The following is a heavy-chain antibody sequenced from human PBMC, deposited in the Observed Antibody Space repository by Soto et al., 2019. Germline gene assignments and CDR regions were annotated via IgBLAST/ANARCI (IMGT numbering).Heavy chain of an antibody. CDR2: IIPILGIA. CDR3: ARDLEMATMKGYYYYGMDV. J-gene: IGHJ6*02. CDR1: GGTFSSYT. Sequence: QVQLVQSGAEVKKPGSSVKVSCKASGGTFSSYTISWVRQAPGQGLEWMGRIIPILGIANYAQKFQGRVTITADKSTSTAYMEMRSLRSEDTAVYYCARDLEMATMKGYYYYGMDVWGQGTTVTVSS. V-gene: IGHV1-69*08. D-gene: IGHD5-12*01.